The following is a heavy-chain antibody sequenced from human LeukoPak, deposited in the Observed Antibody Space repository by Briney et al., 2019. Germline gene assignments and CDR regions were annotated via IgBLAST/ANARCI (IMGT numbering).Heavy chain of an antibody. J-gene: IGHJ4*02. CDR3: ARVAYGALPDY. V-gene: IGHV3-30-3*01. CDR2: ISYDGSNK. Sequence: GGSLRLSCAASGFTFSSYAMHWGRQAPGKGLEWGAVISYDGSNKYYADSVKGRFTISRDNSKNTLYLQMNSLRAEDTAVYYCARVAYGALPDYWGQGTLVTVSS. CDR1: GFTFSSYA. D-gene: IGHD4-17*01.